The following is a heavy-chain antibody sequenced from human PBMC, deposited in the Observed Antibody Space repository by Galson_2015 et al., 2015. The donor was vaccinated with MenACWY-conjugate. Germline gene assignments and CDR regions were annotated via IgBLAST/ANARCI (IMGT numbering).Heavy chain of an antibody. V-gene: IGHV1-69*01. CDR2: IIPIFATA. CDR3: ARDPPTPENDVHYYGMDV. J-gene: IGHJ6*02. D-gene: IGHD1-1*01. Sequence: IIPIFATANYAKKFQGRVTITADESTSTAYMELSGLRSEDTAVYYCARDPPTPENDVHYYGMDVWGQGTTVTVSS.